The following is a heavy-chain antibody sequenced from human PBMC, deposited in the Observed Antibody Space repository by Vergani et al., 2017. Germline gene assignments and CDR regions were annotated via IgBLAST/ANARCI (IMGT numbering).Heavy chain of an antibody. CDR1: GYPFTSYY. CDR3: ARGVDYYDSSGYEY. V-gene: IGHV1-46*01. D-gene: IGHD3-22*01. J-gene: IGHJ4*02. Sequence: QVQLVQSGAEVKKPGASVKVSCKASGYPFTSYYMHWVRQAPGQGLEWMGIINPSSGRTTDAQKFQGRVTMTRDTSTTTVYMGLSSLRSEDTAVYYCARGVDYYDSSGYEYWGQGTLVTVSS. CDR2: INPSSGRT.